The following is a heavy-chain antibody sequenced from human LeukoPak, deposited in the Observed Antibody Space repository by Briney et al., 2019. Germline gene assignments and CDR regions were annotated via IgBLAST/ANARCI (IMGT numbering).Heavy chain of an antibody. D-gene: IGHD3-22*01. V-gene: IGHV4-39*07. CDR3: ARAPHFFDSSGSRYYFDY. CDR1: GGSIRSTTYY. J-gene: IGHJ4*02. CDR2: IYYSGNT. Sequence: PSETLSLTCTVSGGSIRSTTYYWGWIRQPPGKGLEWIGSIYYSGNTYYCPSLMSRVTISVDTSKNQFSLNLSSVTAADTAMYYCARAPHFFDSSGSRYYFDYWGQGALVTVSS.